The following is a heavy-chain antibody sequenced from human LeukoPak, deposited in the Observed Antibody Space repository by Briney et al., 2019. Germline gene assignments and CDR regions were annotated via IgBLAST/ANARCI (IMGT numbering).Heavy chain of an antibody. Sequence: GASVKVSCKASGYTFTSYDINWVRQATGQGLEWMGWMNPNSGNTGYAQKFQGRVTMTGNTSISTAYMELSSLRSEDTAVYYCARGAWANSGSYYRVVSFDYWGQGTLVTVSS. D-gene: IGHD1-26*01. CDR2: MNPNSGNT. CDR1: GYTFTSYD. V-gene: IGHV1-8*01. J-gene: IGHJ4*02. CDR3: ARGAWANSGSYYRVVSFDY.